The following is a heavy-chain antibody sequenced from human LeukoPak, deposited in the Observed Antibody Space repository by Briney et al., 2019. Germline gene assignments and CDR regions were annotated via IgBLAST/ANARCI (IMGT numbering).Heavy chain of an antibody. CDR3: ARVRGYDTSDFDY. D-gene: IGHD3-22*01. Sequence: VGSLRLSCAPSGFTFCSFWMHWVRQAPGQGLGCVSRINTGGSSTTYADFVKGRFTISRDNAKKTLYLQMNSLRVEDTAVYYCARVRGYDTSDFDYWGQGTLVTVSS. CDR1: GFTFCSFW. J-gene: IGHJ4*02. CDR2: INTGGSST. V-gene: IGHV3-74*01.